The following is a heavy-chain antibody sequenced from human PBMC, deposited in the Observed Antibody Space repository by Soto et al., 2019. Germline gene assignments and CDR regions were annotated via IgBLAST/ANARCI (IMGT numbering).Heavy chain of an antibody. CDR3: ARDKDYYDSSGYPDY. V-gene: IGHV3-30-3*01. J-gene: IGHJ4*02. CDR1: GFTFSSYA. D-gene: IGHD3-22*01. Sequence: GGSLRLSCAASGFTFSSYAMHWVRQAPGKGLEWVAVISYDGSNKYYADSVKGRFTISRDNSKNTLYLQMNSLRAEDTAVYYCARDKDYYDSSGYPDYWGQGTLVTVSS. CDR2: ISYDGSNK.